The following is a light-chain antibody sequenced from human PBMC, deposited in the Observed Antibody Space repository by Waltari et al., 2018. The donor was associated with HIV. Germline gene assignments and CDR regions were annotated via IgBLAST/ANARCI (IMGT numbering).Light chain of an antibody. CDR2: GAA. V-gene: IGKV3-15*01. CDR3: LQYGSWPWT. Sequence: EVVMRQTPATLSVSPGERLTLSCWASQSVGASLAWYHKKPGQTPRLLVYGAAARFTRVPARFSGSGSGTEFTLTVTSLQSEDFAFYYCLQYGSWPWTFGQGTKVEIK. J-gene: IGKJ1*01. CDR1: QSVGAS.